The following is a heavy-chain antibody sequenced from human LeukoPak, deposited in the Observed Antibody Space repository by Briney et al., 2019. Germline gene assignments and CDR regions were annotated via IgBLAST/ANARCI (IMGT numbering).Heavy chain of an antibody. CDR2: INSDGSST. Sequence: GGSLRLSCAASGFTFSSYAMSWVRQAPGEGLVWVSRINSDGSSTNYADSVEGRFTVSRDNAKNTLYLQMNSLRDEDTAVYYCARPSQLALFNYWGQGTLVTVSS. CDR1: GFTFSSYA. CDR3: ARPSQLALFNY. J-gene: IGHJ4*02. V-gene: IGHV3-74*01. D-gene: IGHD6-13*01.